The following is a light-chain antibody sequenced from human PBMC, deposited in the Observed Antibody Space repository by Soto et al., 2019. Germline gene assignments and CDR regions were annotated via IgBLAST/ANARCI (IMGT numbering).Light chain of an antibody. CDR1: SSNIGDNP. Sequence: QSVLTQPPSASGTPGQRVTISCSGSSSNIGDNPVNWYQQVPGAAPKLLIYINDQRPSGVPDRFSGSKSGTSASLAISGLQPEDEADYYCTSFTSSSTWVFGGGTKLTVL. CDR2: IND. CDR3: TSFTSSSTWV. V-gene: IGLV1-44*01. J-gene: IGLJ3*02.